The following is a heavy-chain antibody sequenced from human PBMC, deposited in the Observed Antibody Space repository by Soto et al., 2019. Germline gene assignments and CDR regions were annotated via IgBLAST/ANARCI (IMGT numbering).Heavy chain of an antibody. CDR2: IIPIFGTA. D-gene: IGHD2-21*02. V-gene: IGHV1-69*12. CDR3: ARAWGVTYAGGLDV. CDR1: GGTFSSYA. J-gene: IGHJ6*01. Sequence: QVQLVQSGAEVKKPGSSVKVSCKASGGTFSSYAISWVRQAPGQGLEWMGGIIPIFGTANYAQKFQGRVRITAEETTSAPYMELSGLRAEDTAVYYCARAWGVTYAGGLDVWGQGTTVTVSS.